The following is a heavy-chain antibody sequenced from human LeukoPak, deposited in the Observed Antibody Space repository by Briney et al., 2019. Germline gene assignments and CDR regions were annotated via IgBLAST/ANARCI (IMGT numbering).Heavy chain of an antibody. V-gene: IGHV3-23*01. Sequence: GGSLRLSCAASGFTFSSYAMNWVRQAPGKGLEWVSAITGSGGRTYYADSVKGRFTISRDNSKNTLYLQMNSLRAEDTAVYYCAGVYSGDTAMVFDYWGQGTLVTVSS. D-gene: IGHD5-18*01. CDR3: AGVYSGDTAMVFDY. J-gene: IGHJ4*02. CDR1: GFTFSSYA. CDR2: ITGSGGRT.